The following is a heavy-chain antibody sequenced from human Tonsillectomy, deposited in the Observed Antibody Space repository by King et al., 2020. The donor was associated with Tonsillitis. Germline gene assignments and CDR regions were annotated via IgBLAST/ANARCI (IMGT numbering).Heavy chain of an antibody. CDR2: IYYSGST. J-gene: IGHJ6*02. CDR1: GGSISSSSYY. D-gene: IGHD2-15*01. CDR3: ARGLGVVVAATPNYYYYGMDV. V-gene: IGHV4-39*07. Sequence: LQLQESGPGLVKPSETLSLTCTVSGGSISSSSYYWGWIRQPPGKGLEWIGSIYYSGSTYYNPSLKSRVTISVDTSKNQFSLKLSSVTAADTAGYYCARGLGVVVAATPNYYYYGMDVWGQGTTVTVSS.